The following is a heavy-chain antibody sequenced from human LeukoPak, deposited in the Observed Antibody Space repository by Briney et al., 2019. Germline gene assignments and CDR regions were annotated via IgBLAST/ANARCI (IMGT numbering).Heavy chain of an antibody. CDR3: MKAVGGGRDAYDV. D-gene: IGHD3-16*01. CDR1: RITFGHHA. J-gene: IGHJ3*01. V-gene: IGHV3-23*01. Sequence: GGSLRLSCVASRITFGHHAMNWVRQAPGKGLEWVSSIFDSGAPSYYSDSVKGRFTISRDNSRDTFYLQMENLRAEDSATYYCMKAVGGGRDAYDVWGQGTRVIVSS. CDR2: IFDSGAPS.